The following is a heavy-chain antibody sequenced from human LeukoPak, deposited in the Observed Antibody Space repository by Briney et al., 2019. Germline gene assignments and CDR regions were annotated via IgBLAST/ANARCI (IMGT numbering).Heavy chain of an antibody. D-gene: IGHD3-22*01. CDR2: INTNNGGT. CDR3: ARDEDASSDNAFDI. Sequence: GASVKVSCKASGYTFTAYYIHWVRQAPGQGLEWMGWINTNNGGTKYAQKFKGRVTMTRDTSISTAYMELSRLRSDDTALYYCARDEDASSDNAFDIWGQGTMVTVS. CDR1: GYTFTAYY. J-gene: IGHJ3*02. V-gene: IGHV1-2*02.